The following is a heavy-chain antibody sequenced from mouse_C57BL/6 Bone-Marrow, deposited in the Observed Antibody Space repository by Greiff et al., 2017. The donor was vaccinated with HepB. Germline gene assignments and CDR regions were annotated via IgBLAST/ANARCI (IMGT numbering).Heavy chain of an antibody. CDR2: ISYSGST. Sequence: EVKLMESGPGMVKPSQSLSLTCTVTGYSITSGYDWHWIRHFPGNKLEWMGYISYSGSTNYNPSLKSRISITHDTSKNHFVLKLNSVTTEDTATYYCARGLYSNYGFIAYWGQGTLVTVSA. D-gene: IGHD2-5*01. CDR3: ARGLYSNYGFIAY. V-gene: IGHV3-1*01. CDR1: GYSITSGYD. J-gene: IGHJ3*01.